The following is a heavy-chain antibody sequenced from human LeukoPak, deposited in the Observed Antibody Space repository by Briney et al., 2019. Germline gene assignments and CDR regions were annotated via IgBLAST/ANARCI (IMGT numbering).Heavy chain of an antibody. Sequence: SETLSLTCAVYGGSFSGYCWSWIRQPPGKGLEWIGEINHSGSTNYNPSLKSRVTISVDTSKNQFSLKLSSVTAADTAVYYCARMALSYYYDSSGYYFGWFDPWGQGTLVTVSS. CDR3: ARMALSYYYDSSGYYFGWFDP. J-gene: IGHJ5*02. D-gene: IGHD3-22*01. CDR1: GGSFSGYC. CDR2: INHSGST. V-gene: IGHV4-34*01.